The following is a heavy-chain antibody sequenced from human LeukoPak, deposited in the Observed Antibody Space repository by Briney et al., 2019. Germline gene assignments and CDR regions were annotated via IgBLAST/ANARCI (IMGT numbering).Heavy chain of an antibody. V-gene: IGHV4-59*01. CDR3: ARDVNDAFDV. CDR2: IYYSGNT. Sequence: SETLSLTCTVSGGSISGYYWSWIRQPPGKGLEWIGYIYYSGNTNYNPTLKSRVTISVETSKSQFSLNLSSVTAADTAIYYCARDVNDAFDVWGQGTMVTVSS. D-gene: IGHD2/OR15-2a*01. CDR1: GGSISGYY. J-gene: IGHJ3*01.